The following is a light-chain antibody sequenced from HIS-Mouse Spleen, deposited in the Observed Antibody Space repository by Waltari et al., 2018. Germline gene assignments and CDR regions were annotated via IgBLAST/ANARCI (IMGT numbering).Light chain of an antibody. CDR1: SRDVGGYNY. CDR3: SSYTSSSTLKV. J-gene: IGLJ2*01. Sequence: QSALTQPPYVSGSPGQSITISCTGTSRDVGGYNYLSWYQQHPGKAPKLMIYEVSNRPSGVSNRFSGSKSGNTASLTISGLQAEDEADYYCSSYTSSSTLKVFGGGTKLTVL. V-gene: IGLV2-14*01. CDR2: EVS.